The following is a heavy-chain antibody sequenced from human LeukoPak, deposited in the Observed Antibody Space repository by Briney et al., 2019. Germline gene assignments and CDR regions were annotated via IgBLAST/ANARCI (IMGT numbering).Heavy chain of an antibody. Sequence: PGGSLRLSCAASGFTFSSYSMNWVRQAPGKGLEWVSSISSSSSYIYYADSVKGRFTISRDNAKNSLYLQMNSLRAEDTAVYYCARALYGTDDAFDIWGQGTMVTVSS. CDR3: ARALYGTDDAFDI. V-gene: IGHV3-21*01. CDR2: ISSSSSYI. D-gene: IGHD4-17*01. CDR1: GFTFSSYS. J-gene: IGHJ3*02.